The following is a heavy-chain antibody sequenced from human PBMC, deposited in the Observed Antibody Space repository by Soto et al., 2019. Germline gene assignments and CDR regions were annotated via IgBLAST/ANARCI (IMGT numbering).Heavy chain of an antibody. Sequence: DVQLLESGGGLVQPGGSLRLSCAASGINFRTYAMTWVRQAPGKGLEWVAVISASGITYYAESVKGRFTISRDMSNNTVFLQMNSLRVEDTAIYYCTKMGTSSWYMDYSDYWGRGSLVTVSS. J-gene: IGHJ4*02. V-gene: IGHV3-23*01. CDR1: GINFRTYA. D-gene: IGHD6-13*01. CDR3: TKMGTSSWYMDYSDY. CDR2: ISASGIT.